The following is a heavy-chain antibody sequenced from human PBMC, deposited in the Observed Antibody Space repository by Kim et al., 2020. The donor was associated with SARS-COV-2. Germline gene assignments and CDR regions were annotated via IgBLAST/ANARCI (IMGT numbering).Heavy chain of an antibody. CDR3: VRTSGLSGGRWFDP. CDR1: GDSISRSSHF. J-gene: IGHJ5*02. V-gene: IGHV4-39*07. CDR2: IDYSWTT. Sequence: SETLSLTCAVSGDSISRSSHFWGFIRQPPGKGLEWIATIDYSWTTYSNPSLKSRLTISIDTSNNQVSLKLTSVTAADTAVYFCVRTSGLSGGRWFDPWG. D-gene: IGHD3-10*01.